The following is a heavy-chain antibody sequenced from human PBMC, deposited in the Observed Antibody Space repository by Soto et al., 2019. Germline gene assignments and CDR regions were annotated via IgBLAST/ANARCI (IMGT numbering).Heavy chain of an antibody. J-gene: IGHJ6*03. Sequence: QVQLQQWGAGLLKPSETLSLTCAVYGGSFSGYYWSWIRQPPGKGLEWIGEINHSGSTNYNPSLKSRVTISVDTSKNQCALKLSSVTAADTAVYYCARSQRDTVTTYYMDVWGKGTTVTVSS. D-gene: IGHD4-17*01. V-gene: IGHV4-34*01. CDR1: GGSFSGYY. CDR3: ARSQRDTVTTYYMDV. CDR2: INHSGST.